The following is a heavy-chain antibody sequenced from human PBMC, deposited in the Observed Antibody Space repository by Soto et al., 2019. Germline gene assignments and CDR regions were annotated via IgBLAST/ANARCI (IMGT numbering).Heavy chain of an antibody. CDR3: GREGGVGATTGWD. D-gene: IGHD1-26*01. Sequence: QVQLVQSGAEVKKPGSSVKVSCKASGGTFSSYAISWVRQAPGQGLEWMGGIIPIFGTANYAQKFQGRVTITPNITRSTAKRERSSLRSGDPAVYYCGREGGVGATTGWDWGQGTLVTVSS. CDR1: GGTFSSYA. V-gene: IGHV1-69*06. CDR2: IIPIFGTA. J-gene: IGHJ4*02.